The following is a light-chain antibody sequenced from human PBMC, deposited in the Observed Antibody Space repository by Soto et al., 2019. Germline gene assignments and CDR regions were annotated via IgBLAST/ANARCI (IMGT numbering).Light chain of an antibody. Sequence: IQLTQSPSSLSASVGDRVTITCRASQGISSYLAWYQQKPGKAPKPLIKAASRLQTGVPSRFSGSGSGPDFTLASIGLRTDDFATYYGQQLNIDRYPTTFGQGKHVELK. CDR2: AAS. J-gene: IGKJ5*01. CDR3: QQLNIDRYPTT. CDR1: QGISSY. V-gene: IGKV1-9*01.